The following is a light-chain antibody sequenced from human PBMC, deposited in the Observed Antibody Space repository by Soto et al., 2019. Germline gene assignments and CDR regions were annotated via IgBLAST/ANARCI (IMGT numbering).Light chain of an antibody. Sequence: DVVMTQSPLSLAVTLGQPASISCSSSQSLLLSDRDTLLNWFHQRPGQSPRRIIYNVSKRGSGVPERFSGSGSGTRFTLKITRVEAEDVGVYYCMQGTHWPTYTFGQGTKLEI. CDR2: NVS. CDR1: QSLLLSDRDTL. CDR3: MQGTHWPTYT. J-gene: IGKJ2*01. V-gene: IGKV2-30*01.